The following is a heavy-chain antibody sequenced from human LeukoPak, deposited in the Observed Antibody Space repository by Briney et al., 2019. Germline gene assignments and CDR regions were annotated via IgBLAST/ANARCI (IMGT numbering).Heavy chain of an antibody. CDR3: ARVTSIAARPSYYYYYMDV. Sequence: GASLKISCKGSGYSFTSYWIGWVRQMPGKGLEWMGIIYPGDSDTRYSPSFQGQVTISADKSISTAYLQWSSLKASDTAMYYCARVTSIAARPSYYYYYMDVWGKGTTVTVSS. CDR2: IYPGDSDT. J-gene: IGHJ6*03. D-gene: IGHD6-6*01. CDR1: GYSFTSYW. V-gene: IGHV5-51*01.